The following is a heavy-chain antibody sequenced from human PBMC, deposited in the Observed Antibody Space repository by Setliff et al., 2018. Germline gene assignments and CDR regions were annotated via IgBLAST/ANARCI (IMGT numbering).Heavy chain of an antibody. CDR3: ARDGVFYAMDF. CDR1: GFTFSTYE. Sequence: GGSLRLSCVASGFTFSTYEMIWVRQAPGKGLERVSKTHTDGITIYSDSVRGRFTIFRDSAKNSLHLQMNSLRAEDSAVYYCARDGVFYAMDFWGQGTTVTVSS. V-gene: IGHV3-48*03. D-gene: IGHD3-10*01. J-gene: IGHJ6*02. CDR2: THTDGITI.